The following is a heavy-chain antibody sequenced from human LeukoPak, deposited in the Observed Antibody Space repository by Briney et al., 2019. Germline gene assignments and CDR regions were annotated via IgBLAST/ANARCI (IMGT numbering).Heavy chain of an antibody. Sequence: GGSLRLSCAASGFTFSSYAMGWVRQAPGEGLEWVSTISGSGADTYYADSVKGRFTISKDNSKNTLHLQMNSLRAEDTAVYYCARSTYYYDSSGYYWGAFDIWGQGTMVTVSS. CDR3: ARSTYYYDSSGYYWGAFDI. CDR2: ISGSGADT. D-gene: IGHD3-22*01. V-gene: IGHV3-23*01. CDR1: GFTFSSYA. J-gene: IGHJ3*02.